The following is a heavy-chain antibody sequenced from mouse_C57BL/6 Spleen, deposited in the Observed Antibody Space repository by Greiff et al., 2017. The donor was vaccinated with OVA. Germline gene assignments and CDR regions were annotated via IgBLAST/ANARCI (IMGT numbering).Heavy chain of an antibody. CDR2: INPNNGGT. V-gene: IGHV1-22*01. Sequence: EVQLQQSGPELVKPGASVKMSCKASGYTFTDYNMHWVKQSHGKSLEWIGYINPNNGGTSYNQKFKGKATLTVNKSSSTAYMELRSLTSEDSAVYYCASTSYGSSYWYFDVWGTGTTVTVSS. D-gene: IGHD1-1*01. CDR3: ASTSYGSSYWYFDV. CDR1: GYTFTDYN. J-gene: IGHJ1*03.